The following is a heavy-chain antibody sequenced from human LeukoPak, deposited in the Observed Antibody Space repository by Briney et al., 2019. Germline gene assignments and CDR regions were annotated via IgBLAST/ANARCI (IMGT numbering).Heavy chain of an antibody. CDR3: ARDGDFWSGYYTGFGVRTFDY. CDR1: RFTFSSYS. CDR2: ISSSSSTI. Sequence: GGSLRLSCAASRFTFSSYSMNWVRQAPGKGLEWVSYISSSSSTIYYADSVKGRFTISRDNAKNSLYLQMNSLRAEDTAVYYCARDGDFWSGYYTGFGVRTFDYWGQGTLVTVSS. V-gene: IGHV3-48*01. J-gene: IGHJ4*02. D-gene: IGHD3-3*01.